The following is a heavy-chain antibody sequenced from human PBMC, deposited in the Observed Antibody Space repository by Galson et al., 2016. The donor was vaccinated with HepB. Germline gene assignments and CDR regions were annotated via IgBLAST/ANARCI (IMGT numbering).Heavy chain of an antibody. Sequence: SLRLSCAASGFTLGNYAMNWVRQPPGKGLEWVSGISGSDGSTDYANSVKGRFTISRDNPKNTLYLQMNSLRAEDTAVYYCAKDSGDIVATIGDYWGQGILVTVSS. D-gene: IGHD5-12*01. CDR3: AKDSGDIVATIGDY. V-gene: IGHV3-23*01. CDR1: GFTLGNYA. J-gene: IGHJ4*02. CDR2: ISGSDGST.